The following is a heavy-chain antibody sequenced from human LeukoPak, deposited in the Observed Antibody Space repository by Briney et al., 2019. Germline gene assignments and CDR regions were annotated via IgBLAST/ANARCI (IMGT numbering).Heavy chain of an antibody. V-gene: IGHV3-21*01. CDR1: GFTFSSHS. CDR3: AGLDLVVPAAMGAFDI. D-gene: IGHD2-2*01. Sequence: GRSLRLSCAASGFTFSSHSMNWVRQAPGKGLEWVSSISSSSSYIYYADSVKGRFTISRDNAKNSLYLQMNSLRAEDTAVYYCAGLDLVVPAAMGAFDIWGQGTVVTVSS. J-gene: IGHJ3*02. CDR2: ISSSSSYI.